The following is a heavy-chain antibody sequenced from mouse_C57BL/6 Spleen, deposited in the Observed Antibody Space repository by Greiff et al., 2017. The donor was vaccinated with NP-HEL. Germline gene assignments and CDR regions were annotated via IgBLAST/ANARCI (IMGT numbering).Heavy chain of an antibody. D-gene: IGHD1-1*01. Sequence: VQLQQSGPELVKPGASVKISCKASGYAFSSSWMNWVKQRPGKGLEWIGRIYPGDGDTNYNGKFKGKATLTADKSSSTAYMQLSSLTSEDSAVYFCARGATVVAPDYFDYWGQGTTLTVSS. CDR2: IYPGDGDT. V-gene: IGHV1-82*01. CDR1: GYAFSSSW. J-gene: IGHJ2*01. CDR3: ARGATVVAPDYFDY.